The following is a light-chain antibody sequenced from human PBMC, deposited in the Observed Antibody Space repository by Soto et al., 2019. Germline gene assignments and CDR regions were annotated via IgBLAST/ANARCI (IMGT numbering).Light chain of an antibody. V-gene: IGKV1-33*01. CDR1: QDIKNY. J-gene: IGKJ4*01. Sequence: DIQTTQSPSSLSASVGDRVTITCQASQDIKNYLNWYQQKPGKAPKLLIYEASNLETGVPSRFSGSGSGRSFTFTISSLQPEDIATYYCQQCDDFITFGGGTRIEIK. CDR2: EAS. CDR3: QQCDDFIT.